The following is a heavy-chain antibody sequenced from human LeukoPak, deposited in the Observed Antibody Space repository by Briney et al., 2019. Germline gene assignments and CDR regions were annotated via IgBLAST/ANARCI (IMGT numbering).Heavy chain of an antibody. J-gene: IGHJ5*02. V-gene: IGHV4-61*02. CDR2: IYTSGST. Sequence: SETLSLTCTGSGGSIISGIYYWRWIRQPAGKGVKWIGRIYTSGSTNYNPSLKSRVTISIDTSKNQFSLKLSSVTAADTAAYYCARGSKMLGYNWFDPWGQGTLVTVSS. CDR1: GGSIISGIYY. CDR3: ARGSKMLGYNWFDP. D-gene: IGHD1-26*01.